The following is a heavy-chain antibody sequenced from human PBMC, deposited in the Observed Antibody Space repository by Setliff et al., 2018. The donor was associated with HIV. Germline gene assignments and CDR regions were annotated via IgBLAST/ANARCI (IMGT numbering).Heavy chain of an antibody. CDR1: GYMFIAYG. J-gene: IGHJ5*02. CDR3: ARPRPHCGGDCYSAWFDP. V-gene: IGHV1-18*01. CDR2: IGPYNGRT. Sequence: ASVKVSCKTTGYMFIAYGMSWVRRAPGQGLEWMGWIGPYNGRTEYAQEFQGRVSLTIDTSASTAYMELSSLRSEDTAVYYCARPRPHCGGDCYSAWFDPWGQGTLVTVSS. D-gene: IGHD2-21*02.